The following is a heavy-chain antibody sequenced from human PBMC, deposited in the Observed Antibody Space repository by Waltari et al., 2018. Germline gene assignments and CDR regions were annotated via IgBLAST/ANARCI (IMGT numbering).Heavy chain of an antibody. V-gene: IGHV4-34*01. CDR1: GGSFSGYY. J-gene: IGHJ3*02. D-gene: IGHD1-26*01. CDR2: INHSGST. Sequence: QVQLQQWGAGLLKPSETLSLTCAVYGGSFSGYYWSWIRKPPGKGLEWSGEINHSGSTNYNPSLKSRVTIAVDTSKNQFSLKLSSVTAAETAVYYCARACISLILGATSAFDIWGQGTMVTVS. CDR3: ARACISLILGATSAFDI.